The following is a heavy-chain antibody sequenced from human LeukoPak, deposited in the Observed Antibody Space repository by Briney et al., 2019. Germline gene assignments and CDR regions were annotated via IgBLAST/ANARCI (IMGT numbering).Heavy chain of an antibody. Sequence: ASVKVSCKASGGTFSSYAISWVRQAPGQGLEWMGGIIPIFGTANYAQKFQGRVTMTRNTAISTAYMELSGLRSDDTAVYYCARVRGNCGDDCYSFDSWGQGTLVTVSS. V-gene: IGHV1-69*05. CDR3: ARVRGNCGDDCYSFDS. CDR2: IIPIFGTA. CDR1: GGTFSSYA. D-gene: IGHD2-21*02. J-gene: IGHJ4*02.